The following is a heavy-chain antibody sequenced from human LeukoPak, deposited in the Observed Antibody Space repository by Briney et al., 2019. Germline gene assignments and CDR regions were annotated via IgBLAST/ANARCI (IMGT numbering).Heavy chain of an antibody. CDR3: AKYSGYDHYYYYYMDV. CDR2: ISNSGTYI. J-gene: IGHJ6*03. Sequence: GGSLRLSCAASGFTFSNYNMNWVRQAPGKGLEWVSSISNSGTYIYYADSVQGRFTISRDNAKNSLYLQMNSLRAEDTAVYYCAKYSGYDHYYYYYMDVWGKGTTVTASS. CDR1: GFTFSNYN. D-gene: IGHD5-12*01. V-gene: IGHV3-21*04.